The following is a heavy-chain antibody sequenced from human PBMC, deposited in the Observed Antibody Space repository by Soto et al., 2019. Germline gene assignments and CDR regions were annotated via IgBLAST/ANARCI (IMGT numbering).Heavy chain of an antibody. CDR3: ARGAEIYSSSKNWFDP. CDR1: GRSFSGYY. J-gene: IGHJ5*02. Sequence: SETLSLTCAVYGRSFSGYYWSWIRQPPGKGLEWIWEINHSGSTNYNPSLKSRVTISVDTSKNQFSLKLSSVTAADTAVYYCARGAEIYSSSKNWFDPWGQG. CDR2: INHSGST. D-gene: IGHD6-13*01. V-gene: IGHV4-34*01.